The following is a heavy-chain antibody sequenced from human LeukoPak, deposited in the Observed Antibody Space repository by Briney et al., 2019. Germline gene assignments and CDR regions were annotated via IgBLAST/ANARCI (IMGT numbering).Heavy chain of an antibody. D-gene: IGHD3-10*01. J-gene: IGHJ4*02. CDR1: GGSISSGGYS. V-gene: IGHV4-30-2*02. CDR3: ARWFGRLDY. CDR2: IYHSGST. Sequence: SETLSLTCAVSGGSISSGGYSWSWIRQPPGKGLEWIGYIYHSGSTYYNPSLKSRVTISVDTSKNQFSLKLSSVTAADTAVYYCARWFGRLDYWGQGTLVTVSS.